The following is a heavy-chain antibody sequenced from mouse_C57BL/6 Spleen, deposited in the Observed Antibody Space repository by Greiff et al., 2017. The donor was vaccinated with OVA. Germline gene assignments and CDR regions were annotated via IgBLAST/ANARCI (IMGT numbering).Heavy chain of an antibody. Sequence: QVQLKESGAELVKPGASVKISCKASGYAFSSYWMNWVKQRPGKGLEWIGQIYPGDGDTNYNGKFKGKATLTADKSSSTTYMQLSSLTSEDSAVYFCARKDSNYPYYFDYWGQGTTLTVSS. CDR2: IYPGDGDT. J-gene: IGHJ2*01. D-gene: IGHD2-5*01. CDR1: GYAFSSYW. CDR3: ARKDSNYPYYFDY. V-gene: IGHV1-80*01.